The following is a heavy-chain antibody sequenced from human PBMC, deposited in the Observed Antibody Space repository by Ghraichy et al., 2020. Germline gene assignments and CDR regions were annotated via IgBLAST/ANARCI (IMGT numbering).Heavy chain of an antibody. D-gene: IGHD6-13*01. CDR2: ISGSGGST. V-gene: IGHV3-23*01. Sequence: GGSLRLSCAASGFTFSSYAMSWVRQAPGKGLEWVSAISGSGGSTYYADSVKGRFTISRDNSKNTLYLQMNSLRAEDTAVYYCAKGRGDSPRAGYYFDYWGQGTLVTVSS. CDR1: GFTFSSYA. J-gene: IGHJ4*02. CDR3: AKGRGDSPRAGYYFDY.